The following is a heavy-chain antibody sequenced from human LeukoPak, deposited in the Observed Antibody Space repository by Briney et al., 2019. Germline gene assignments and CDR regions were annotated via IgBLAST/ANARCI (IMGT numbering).Heavy chain of an antibody. V-gene: IGHV4-39*07. D-gene: IGHD1-26*01. J-gene: IGHJ4*02. Sequence: SETLSLTCTVSGGSISSSSYYWGWIRQPPGKGLEWIGSIYYSGSTYYNPSLKSRVTISVDTSKNQFSLKLSSVTAADTAVYYCARESVGVQGYWGQGTLVTVSS. CDR3: ARESVGVQGY. CDR2: IYYSGST. CDR1: GGSISSSSYY.